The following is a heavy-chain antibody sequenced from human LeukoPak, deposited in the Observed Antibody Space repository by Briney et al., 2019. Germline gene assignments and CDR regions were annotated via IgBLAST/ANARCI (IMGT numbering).Heavy chain of an antibody. Sequence: SETLSLTCTVSGGSINSSTYYWGWIRQPPGKGLEWIGSVYYSGTTYYNPSLKSRVTISVDTSKNQFSLKLSSVTAADTAVYYCARRAEYSSPFYYYYYMDVWGKGTTVTVSS. CDR3: ARRAEYSSPFYYYYYMDV. CDR1: GGSINSSTYY. V-gene: IGHV4-39*07. CDR2: VYYSGTT. J-gene: IGHJ6*03. D-gene: IGHD6-6*01.